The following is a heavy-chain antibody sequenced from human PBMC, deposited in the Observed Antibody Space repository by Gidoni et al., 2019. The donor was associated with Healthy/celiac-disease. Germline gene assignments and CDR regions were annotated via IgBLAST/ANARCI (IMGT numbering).Heavy chain of an antibody. CDR2: IWYDGSNK. CDR1: GFTFSSYG. D-gene: IGHD3-3*01. Sequence: QVQLVESGGGVVQPGRSLRLSCAASGFTFSSYGMHWVRQAPGKGLEWVAVIWYDGSNKYYADSVKGRFTISRDNSKNTLYLQMNSLRAEDTAVYYCARAGKYYDFWSAPDYWGQGTLVTVSS. CDR3: ARAGKYYDFWSAPDY. J-gene: IGHJ4*02. V-gene: IGHV3-33*01.